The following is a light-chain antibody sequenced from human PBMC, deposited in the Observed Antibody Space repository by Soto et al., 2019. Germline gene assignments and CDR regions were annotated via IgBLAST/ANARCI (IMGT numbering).Light chain of an antibody. V-gene: IGLV2-14*01. Sequence: QSALTQPASGSGSPGQSITLSCTGTSSDIGRYNFVSWYQQHPGKAPKLLVYEVTNRPSGVSNRFSGSKSGNTASLTIFGLQTEDEADYYCSSYTSVTTFVVFGTGTKLTVL. CDR1: SSDIGRYNF. CDR2: EVT. CDR3: SSYTSVTTFVV. J-gene: IGLJ1*01.